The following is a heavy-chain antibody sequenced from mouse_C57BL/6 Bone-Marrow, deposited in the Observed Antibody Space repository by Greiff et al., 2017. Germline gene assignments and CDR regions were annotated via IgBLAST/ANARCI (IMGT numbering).Heavy chain of an antibody. D-gene: IGHD2-1*01. CDR1: GYSFTGYY. J-gene: IGHJ3*01. V-gene: IGHV1-31*01. CDR3: ARSRGNYVKFAY. Sequence: VQLQQSGPELVKPGASVKISCKASGYSFTGYYMHWVKQRHGNILDWIGYLYPYNGVSSYNQKFKGKATLTVDNSSTTTYMELRSLTSEDSAVYSCARSRGNYVKFAYWGQGTLVTVSA. CDR2: LYPYNGVS.